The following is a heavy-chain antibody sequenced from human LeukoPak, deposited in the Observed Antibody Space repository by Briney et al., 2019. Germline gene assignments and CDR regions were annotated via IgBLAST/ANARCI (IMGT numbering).Heavy chain of an antibody. CDR2: IIPIFGTA. J-gene: IGHJ6*02. CDR3: ARGGIAAARIYYYYYGMDV. Sequence: SVKVSCKASGGTFSSYAISWVRQAPGQGLEWMGGIIPIFGTANYAQKFQGRVTITTDESTSTAYMELSSLRSEDTAVYYCARGGIAAARIYYYYYGMDVWGQGTTVTVSS. V-gene: IGHV1-69*05. CDR1: GGTFSSYA. D-gene: IGHD6-13*01.